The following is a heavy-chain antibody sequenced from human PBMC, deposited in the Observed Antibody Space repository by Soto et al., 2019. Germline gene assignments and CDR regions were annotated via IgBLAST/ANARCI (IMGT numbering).Heavy chain of an antibody. D-gene: IGHD2-2*01. Sequence: QVQLVQSGAEVKKPGSSVKVSCKASGGTFSSYAISWVRQAPGQGLEWMGGIIPIFGTANYAQKFQGRVTITADKSTGTAYMELSSLRSEDTAVYYCARALTDIVVVPAASYYYYGMDVWGQGTTVTVSS. CDR1: GGTFSSYA. CDR3: ARALTDIVVVPAASYYYYGMDV. J-gene: IGHJ6*02. CDR2: IIPIFGTA. V-gene: IGHV1-69*06.